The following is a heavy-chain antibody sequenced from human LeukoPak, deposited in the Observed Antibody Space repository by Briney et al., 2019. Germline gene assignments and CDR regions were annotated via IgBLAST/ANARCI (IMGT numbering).Heavy chain of an antibody. CDR3: AKGMIYCSGGTCYFGTFDI. D-gene: IGHD2-15*01. J-gene: IGHJ3*02. CDR2: VSGGGGST. Sequence: GGSLRLSCAASGFTFSNYVMSWVRQAPGKGLEWVSGVSGGGGSTYYADSVKGRFTISRDNSKNTLYLQMKSLRAEDTAVYYCAKGMIYCSGGTCYFGTFDIWGQGTMVTVSS. CDR1: GFTFSNYV. V-gene: IGHV3-23*01.